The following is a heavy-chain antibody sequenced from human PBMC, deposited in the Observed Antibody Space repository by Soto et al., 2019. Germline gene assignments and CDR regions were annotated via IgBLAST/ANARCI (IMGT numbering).Heavy chain of an antibody. CDR1: GGTFTNYA. CDR2: IIPIFGTA. V-gene: IGHV1-69*13. CDR3: GCLLKEGGIGGNYYYGMDV. J-gene: IGHJ6*02. Sequence: GASVKVSCKASGGTFTNYAFSWVRQAPGQGLEWLGRIIPIFGTADYAQKNQGRVTITADEPTSTVHKELSSLRSEDTAVFFCGCLLKEGGIGGNYYYGMDVWGQGTTVTVSS. D-gene: IGHD1-1*01.